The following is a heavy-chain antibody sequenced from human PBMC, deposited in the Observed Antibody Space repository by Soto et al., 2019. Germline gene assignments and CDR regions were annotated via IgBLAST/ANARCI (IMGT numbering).Heavy chain of an antibody. CDR2: IIPIVDIT. V-gene: IGHV1-69*02. D-gene: IGHD3-10*01. CDR3: ARGVSHQVRLWNWLDP. CDR1: GGTFSSYS. Sequence: QVQLQSGAEMKKPGSSVKVSCKASGGTFSSYSINWVRQAPGQGLEWMGRIIPIVDITNYAQKFQGRVTITADKSTRTVYMELRSLKFEDTATYYCARGVSHQVRLWNWLDPWGQGTLVTVSS. J-gene: IGHJ5*02.